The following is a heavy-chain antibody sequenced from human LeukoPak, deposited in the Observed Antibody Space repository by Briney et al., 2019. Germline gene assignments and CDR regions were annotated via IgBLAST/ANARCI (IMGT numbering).Heavy chain of an antibody. J-gene: IGHJ4*02. CDR3: ARGSLDYYDSSGSYVADFHY. CDR2: KNPNSGNT. D-gene: IGHD3-22*01. Sequence: ASVKVSCKASGYTFTSFDIHWVRQATGQGLEWMGWKNPNSGNTGYAQKFQGRVTMTRNTSISTAYMELSSLRSEDTAVYYCARGSLDYYDSSGSYVADFHYWGQGTLVTVSS. CDR1: GYTFTSFD. V-gene: IGHV1-8*01.